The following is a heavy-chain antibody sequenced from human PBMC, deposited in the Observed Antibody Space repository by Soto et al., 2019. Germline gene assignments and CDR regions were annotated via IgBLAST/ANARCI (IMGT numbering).Heavy chain of an antibody. CDR1: GFTFSSYA. V-gene: IGHV3-23*01. Sequence: EVQLLESGGGLVQRGGSLRLSCAASGFTFSSYAMNWVRQAPGKGLEWVSVIHGSGGSTYYADSVKGRFTISRDNSKNTVDLQMKSLRAEDTAVYYCARGKDRATVTTFDYRGQGTLVTVSS. J-gene: IGHJ4*02. D-gene: IGHD4-17*01. CDR3: ARGKDRATVTTFDY. CDR2: IHGSGGST.